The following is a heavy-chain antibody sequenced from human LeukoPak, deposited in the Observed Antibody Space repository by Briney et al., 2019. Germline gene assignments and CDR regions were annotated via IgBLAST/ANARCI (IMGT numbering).Heavy chain of an antibody. D-gene: IGHD3-22*01. CDR2: ISGSGGST. J-gene: IGHJ4*02. CDR1: GFTFSSYA. V-gene: IGHV3-23*01. CDR3: AKDGSYDSSGYYDYFDY. Sequence: GGSLRLSCAASGFTFSSYAMSWVRQAPGKGLEWVSAISGSGGSTYYADSVKGRFTISRDNSKNTLYLQMNSLRAEDTAVYYCAKDGSYDSSGYYDYFDYWGQGTLVTVSS.